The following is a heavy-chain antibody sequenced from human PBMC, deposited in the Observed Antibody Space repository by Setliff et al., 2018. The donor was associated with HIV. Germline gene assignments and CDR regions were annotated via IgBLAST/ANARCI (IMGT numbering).Heavy chain of an antibody. CDR2: IFDSENN. J-gene: IGHJ3*01. CDR1: GDSITHYY. D-gene: IGHD4-17*01. CDR3: ARQITSVTPEMLVVNDAFDV. Sequence: PSETLSLTCSASGDSITHYYWNWIRQPPGKGLEWIGNIFDSENNNYNPSLKSRVSMSVDTSKNQFSLRLTSVTAADTAVYYCARQITSVTPEMLVVNDAFDVWGQGKMVTVSS. V-gene: IGHV4-59*01.